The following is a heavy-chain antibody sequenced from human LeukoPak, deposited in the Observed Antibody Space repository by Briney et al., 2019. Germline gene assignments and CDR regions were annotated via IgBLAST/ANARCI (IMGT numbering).Heavy chain of an antibody. CDR3: VRDNAYTFDY. D-gene: IGHD5-24*01. CDR1: RFIFSNYA. V-gene: IGHV3-74*01. Sequence: GGSLRLSCAASRFIFSNYAMNWVRQVPGKGLVWVAHINTNGDSANYADSVKGRFTISRDNAKSTLSLQMNSLRAEDTAIYYCVRDNAYTFDYWGQGTLVTVSS. CDR2: INTNGDSA. J-gene: IGHJ4*01.